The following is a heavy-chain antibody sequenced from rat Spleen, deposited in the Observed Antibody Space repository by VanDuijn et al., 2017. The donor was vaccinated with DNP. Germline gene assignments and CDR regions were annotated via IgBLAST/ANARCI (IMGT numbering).Heavy chain of an antibody. CDR1: GFTSRDSY. Sequence: EGDLGGYRGGSVRTGGSRKLTGAISGFTSRDSYMSWVRPAPTKGLEVVAYMRYEGDNTYHGDSVKGRFTISRDNAKSTLYLQMDSLRSEDTATYYCTTGVAYWGQGVMVTVSS. J-gene: IGHJ2*01. V-gene: IGHV5-20*01. CDR2: MRYEGDNT. CDR3: TTGVAY.